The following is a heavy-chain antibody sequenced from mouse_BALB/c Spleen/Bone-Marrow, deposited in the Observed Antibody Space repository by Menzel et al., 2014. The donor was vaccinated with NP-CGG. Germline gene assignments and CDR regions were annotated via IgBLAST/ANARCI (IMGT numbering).Heavy chain of an antibody. V-gene: IGHV1S81*02. J-gene: IGHJ4*01. CDR1: GYTFTSYW. CDR2: INPSNGRT. D-gene: IGHD1-1*01. Sequence: VQGVESGAELVKPGASVKLSCKASGYTFTSYWMHWVKQRPGQGLEWIGEINPSNGRTNYNEKFKSKATLTVDKSSSTAYMQLSSLTSEDSAVYYCARSSYYYGSSYVNAMDYWGQGTSVTVSS. CDR3: ARSSYYYGSSYVNAMDY.